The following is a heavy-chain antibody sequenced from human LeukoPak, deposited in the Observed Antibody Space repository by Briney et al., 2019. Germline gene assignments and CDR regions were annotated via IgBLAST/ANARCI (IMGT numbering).Heavy chain of an antibody. D-gene: IGHD3-10*01. J-gene: IGHJ4*02. CDR3: ARQTYYYGSGGVNYYFDY. V-gene: IGHV4-4*09. CDR1: GGSISSHY. Sequence: SETLSLTCTVSGGSISSHYWSWIRQPPGKGLEWIGYIYTSGSTNYNPSLKSRVTISVDTSKNQFSLKLSSVTAADTAVYYCARQTYYYGSGGVNYYFDYWGQGTLVTVSS. CDR2: IYTSGST.